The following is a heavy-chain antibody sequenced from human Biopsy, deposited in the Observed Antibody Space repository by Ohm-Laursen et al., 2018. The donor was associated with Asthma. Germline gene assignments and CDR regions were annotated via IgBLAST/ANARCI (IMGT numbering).Heavy chain of an antibody. V-gene: IGHV1-24*01. CDR3: ASDFPKDYVRYNFQF. CDR1: GYSLTDLS. D-gene: IGHD4-17*01. J-gene: IGHJ4*02. Sequence: SVKISCKVSGYSLTDLSMHWVRQAPGQGLEWMGGHDHEEGGTVNAWRFQGRVTMTEDTSTDTAYMELSSLSSDDTAVYYCASDFPKDYVRYNFQFWGQGTLVTVSS. CDR2: HDHEEGGT.